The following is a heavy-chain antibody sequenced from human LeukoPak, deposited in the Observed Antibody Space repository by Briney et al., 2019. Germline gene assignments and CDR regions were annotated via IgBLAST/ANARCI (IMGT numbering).Heavy chain of an antibody. D-gene: IGHD6-19*01. CDR2: AYYRSKWYN. V-gene: IGHV6-1*01. J-gene: IGHJ6*04. Sequence: SQTLSLTCAISGDSVSSNSAAWNWIRQSPSRGLEWLGRAYYRSKWYNDYAVSVKSRITINPDTSKNQFSLQLNSVTPEDTAVDSCARVWVHWVEWLVADNYNSVMDVGGKGTTVTVPS. CDR1: GDSVSSNSAA. CDR3: ARVWVHWVEWLVADNYNSVMDV.